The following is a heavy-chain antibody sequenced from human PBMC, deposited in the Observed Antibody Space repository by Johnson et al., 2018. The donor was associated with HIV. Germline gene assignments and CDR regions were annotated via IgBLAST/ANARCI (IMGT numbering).Heavy chain of an antibody. CDR3: ARENYYGSGSYYGAFDI. V-gene: IGHV3-20*04. CDR1: GFTFDDYG. Sequence: VQLVESGGGVVRPGGSLRLSCAASGFTFDDYGMGWVRQAPGKGLEWVSVIKWNGGSTGYADSVKGRFTISRDNAKKSLYLQMNSLRGEDTALYYCARENYYGSGSYYGAFDIWGHGTMVTVSS. D-gene: IGHD3-10*01. J-gene: IGHJ3*02. CDR2: IKWNGGST.